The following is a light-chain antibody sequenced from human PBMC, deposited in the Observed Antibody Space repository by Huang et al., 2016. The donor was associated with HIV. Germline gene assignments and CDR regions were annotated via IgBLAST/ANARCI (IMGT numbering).Light chain of an antibody. CDR2: RVD. J-gene: IGKJ4*01. Sequence: DIQLTQSPSSLSASVGDRVTITCRASQSISSYLNWYQQKPGKAPTLLIDRVDGLQSGVPSRFSGSGSATHFTLAISSLQPEDFATYYCLQTYDTPLTFGGGTKVEIK. CDR1: QSISSY. CDR3: LQTYDTPLT. V-gene: IGKV1-39*01.